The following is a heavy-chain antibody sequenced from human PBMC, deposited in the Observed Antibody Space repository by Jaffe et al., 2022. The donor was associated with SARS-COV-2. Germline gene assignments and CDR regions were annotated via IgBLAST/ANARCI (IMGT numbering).Heavy chain of an antibody. CDR3: ARARRGSGRTGSFPDY. J-gene: IGHJ4*02. V-gene: IGHV3-21*01. Sequence: EVQLVESGGGLVKPGGSLRLSCAASGFTFSSYSMNWVRQAPGKGLEWVSSISSSSSYIYYADSVKGRFTISRDNAKNSLYLQMNSLRAEDTAVYYCARARRGSGRTGSFPDYWGQGTLVTVSS. CDR1: GFTFSSYS. D-gene: IGHD6-19*01. CDR2: ISSSSSYI.